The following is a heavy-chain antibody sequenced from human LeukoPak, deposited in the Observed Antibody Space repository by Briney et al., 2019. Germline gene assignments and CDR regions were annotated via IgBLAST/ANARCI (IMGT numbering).Heavy chain of an antibody. Sequence: SETLSLTCTVSGYSISSGYYWGWIRQPPGKGLEWIGSIYHSGSTYYNPSLKSRVTISVDTSKNQFSLKLSSVTAADTAVYYCARDRNPAGARDWFDPWGQGTLVTVSS. CDR3: ARDRNPAGARDWFDP. D-gene: IGHD1-14*01. J-gene: IGHJ5*02. CDR2: IYHSGST. V-gene: IGHV4-38-2*02. CDR1: GYSISSGYY.